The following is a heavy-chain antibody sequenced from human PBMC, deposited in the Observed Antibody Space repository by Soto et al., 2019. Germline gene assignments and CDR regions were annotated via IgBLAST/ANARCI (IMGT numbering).Heavy chain of an antibody. CDR2: ISFDETNK. Sequence: PGGSLRLSCAASGFTFSSYAMHWVRQVPGKGLEWVAVISFDETNKYYADSVKGRFTISRDNSRNTLYLQMNSPRAEDTAVYYCARDDTTAAFDIWGRGTMVTVSS. J-gene: IGHJ3*02. CDR3: ARDDTTAAFDI. D-gene: IGHD1-26*01. V-gene: IGHV3-30-3*01. CDR1: GFTFSSYA.